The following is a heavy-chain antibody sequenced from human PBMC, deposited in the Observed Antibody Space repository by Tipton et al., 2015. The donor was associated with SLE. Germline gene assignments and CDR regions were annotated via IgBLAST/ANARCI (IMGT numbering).Heavy chain of an antibody. CDR3: TRPASGDAFDI. D-gene: IGHD6-6*01. CDR1: GDTFSSYA. J-gene: IGHJ3*02. Sequence: QSGPEVKKPGSSVKVSCKASGDTFSSYAISWVRQATGQGLEWMGWMNPNSDNTGYAQKFQGRVTMTRDTSISTAYMELSSLTSEDTAVYYCTRPASGDAFDIWGQGTMVTVSS. CDR2: MNPNSDNT. V-gene: IGHV1-8*02.